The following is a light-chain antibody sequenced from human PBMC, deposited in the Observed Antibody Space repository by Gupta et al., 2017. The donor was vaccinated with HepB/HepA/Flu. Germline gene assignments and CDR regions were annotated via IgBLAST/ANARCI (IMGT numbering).Light chain of an antibody. Sequence: DIQMTQSPSPLSASVGDRVTITCRASQGISNYLAWYQQKPGKVPKLLIYAASTLQSGVPSRFSGSGSGTDFTLTISSLQPEDVATYYCQKYNSAPPIFTFGPGTKVDIK. CDR3: QKYNSAPPIFT. J-gene: IGKJ3*01. CDR1: QGISNY. V-gene: IGKV1-27*01. CDR2: AAS.